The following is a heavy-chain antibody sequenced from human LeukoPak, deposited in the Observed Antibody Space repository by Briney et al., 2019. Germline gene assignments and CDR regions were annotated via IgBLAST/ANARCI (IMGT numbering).Heavy chain of an antibody. CDR2: IWYDESNK. Sequence: GGSLRLSCAASGFTFSSYGMHWVRQAPGKGLEWVAFIWYDESNKYYADSVKGRFTISRDNSRNTLFLQMNSLTAEDTAVYYCARDAMERATVGFDYWGQGTLVTVSS. V-gene: IGHV3-33*08. J-gene: IGHJ4*02. CDR1: GFTFSSYG. D-gene: IGHD1-1*01. CDR3: ARDAMERATVGFDY.